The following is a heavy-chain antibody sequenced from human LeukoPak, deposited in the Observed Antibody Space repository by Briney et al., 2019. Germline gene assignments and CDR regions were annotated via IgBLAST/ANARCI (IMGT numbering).Heavy chain of an antibody. CDR2: IIPIFGTA. CDR3: ARDSLLRGYSYGSFDY. V-gene: IGHV1-69*05. J-gene: IGHJ4*02. D-gene: IGHD5-18*01. CDR1: GGTFSSYA. Sequence: EASVKVSCKASGGTFSSYAISWVRQAPGQGLEWMGGIIPIFGTANYAQKFQGRVTITTDESTSTAYMELSSLRSEDTAVYYCARDSLLRGYSYGSFDYWGQGTLVTVSS.